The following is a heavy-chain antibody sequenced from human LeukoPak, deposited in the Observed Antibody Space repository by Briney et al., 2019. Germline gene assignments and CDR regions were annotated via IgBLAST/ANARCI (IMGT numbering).Heavy chain of an antibody. J-gene: IGHJ6*02. V-gene: IGHV3-30*02. D-gene: IGHD3-16*01. CDR3: AKDGQNDSPYSMDV. Sequence: PGGSLRLSCAASGFTFATYNMHWVRQAPGKGPEWMAFISYGGVFKQYADSVKGRFTVSRDNSKNTLYLQMSSLRAEDTAMYYCAKDGQNDSPYSMDVWGQGTTVTVSS. CDR2: ISYGGVFK. CDR1: GFTFATYN.